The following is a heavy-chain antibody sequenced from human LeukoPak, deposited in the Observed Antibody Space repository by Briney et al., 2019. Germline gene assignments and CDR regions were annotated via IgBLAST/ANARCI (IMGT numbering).Heavy chain of an antibody. CDR2: IYYSGST. CDR1: DGSISSGGYY. D-gene: IGHD2-15*01. J-gene: IGHJ5*02. CDR3: ASTYCSGGSCYRGWFDP. Sequence: PSETLSLTCTVSDGSISSGGYYWSWIRQHPGKGLEWIGYIYYSGSTYYNPSLKSRVTISVDTSKNQFSLKLSSVTAADTAVYYCASTYCSGGSCYRGWFDPWGQGTLVTVSS. V-gene: IGHV4-31*03.